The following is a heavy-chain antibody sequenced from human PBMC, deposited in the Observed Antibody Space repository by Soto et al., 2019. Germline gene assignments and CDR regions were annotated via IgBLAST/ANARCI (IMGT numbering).Heavy chain of an antibody. Sequence: EVQLVQSGAEVKKPGESLKISCKGYGYMFTNYWIGWVRQMPGKGLEWMGIIHGGDSNTRYSPSFDGQVTISTDKSINTAYLQWSSLKASDTAMYYCARRVTSSTGWDYWGQGTLVTVSS. D-gene: IGHD6-19*01. CDR3: ARRVTSSTGWDY. CDR2: IHGGDSNT. J-gene: IGHJ4*02. V-gene: IGHV5-51*01. CDR1: GYMFTNYW.